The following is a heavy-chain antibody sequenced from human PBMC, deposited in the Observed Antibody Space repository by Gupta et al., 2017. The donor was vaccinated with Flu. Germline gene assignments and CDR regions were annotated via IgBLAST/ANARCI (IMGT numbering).Heavy chain of an antibody. V-gene: IGHV3-21*01. J-gene: IGHJ6*02. CDR2: ISNRNSYI. Sequence: EVQLVESGGGLVKPGGSLRLSCAASGFTFSDYSMNWVRQAPGKGLEWVSSISNRNSYIYYADSVKGRFTISRDNAKNSLYLQMNSLRVEDTAVYFCAKSFWDYYYGMDVWGQGTTVTVSS. CDR3: AKSFWDYYYGMDV. D-gene: IGHD3-3*01. CDR1: GFTFSDYS.